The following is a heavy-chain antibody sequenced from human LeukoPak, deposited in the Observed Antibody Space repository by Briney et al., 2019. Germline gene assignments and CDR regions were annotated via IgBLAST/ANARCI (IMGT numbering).Heavy chain of an antibody. CDR2: IIPIFGTA. Sequence: SVKVSCKASGGTFSSYAISWVRQAPGQGLEWMGGIIPIFGTANYAQKFQGRVAITTDESTSTAYMELSSLRSEDTAVYYCARAYCGGDCYPASFDYWGQGTLVTVSS. V-gene: IGHV1-69*05. CDR1: GGTFSSYA. D-gene: IGHD2-21*02. J-gene: IGHJ4*02. CDR3: ARAYCGGDCYPASFDY.